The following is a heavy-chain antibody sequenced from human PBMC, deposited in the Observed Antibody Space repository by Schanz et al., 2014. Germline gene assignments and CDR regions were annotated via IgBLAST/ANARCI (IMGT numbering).Heavy chain of an antibody. J-gene: IGHJ4*02. CDR2: FIVDSGNT. V-gene: IGHV3-23*04. Sequence: VQLVESGGGVVQFGRSLRLSCVASGFTFSTYAMSWVRQAPGKGLEWVSGFIVDSGNTYYAGSVKGRFSISRDYSKNTLYLQMSSLRAEDTAVYYCAKGRRGYFDSSGSYWGTFDFWGQGTLVSVSS. CDR1: GFTFSTYA. CDR3: AKGRRGYFDSSGSYWGTFDF. D-gene: IGHD3-22*01.